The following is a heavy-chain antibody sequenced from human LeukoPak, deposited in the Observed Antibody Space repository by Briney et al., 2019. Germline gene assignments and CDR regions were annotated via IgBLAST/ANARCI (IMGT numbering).Heavy chain of an antibody. CDR2: INHSGST. J-gene: IGHJ3*02. Sequence: SETLSLTCAVYGGSFSGYYWSWIRQPPGKGLEWIGEINHSGSTNYNPSLKSRVTISVDTSKNQFSLKLSSVTAADTAVYYCARHLRFGSSALPRDTFDIWGRGTVVTMSS. CDR3: ARHLRFGSSALPRDTFDI. V-gene: IGHV4-34*01. D-gene: IGHD1-26*01. CDR1: GGSFSGYY.